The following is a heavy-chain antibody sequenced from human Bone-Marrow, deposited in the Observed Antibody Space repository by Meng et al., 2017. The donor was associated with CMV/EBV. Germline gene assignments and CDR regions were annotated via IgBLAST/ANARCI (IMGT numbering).Heavy chain of an antibody. D-gene: IGHD5-18*01. V-gene: IGHV4-59*01. CDR2: ISYSGTT. J-gene: IGHJ4*02. Sequence: GSLRLSCTVSGDSISSFYWHWIRQSPGKGLEWIGYISYSGTTNYYPSLKSRVTISRDTSKNQFSLKLTSVTPADTPVYYCAREYSSFDYWGQGTLVTVSS. CDR1: GDSISSFY. CDR3: AREYSSFDY.